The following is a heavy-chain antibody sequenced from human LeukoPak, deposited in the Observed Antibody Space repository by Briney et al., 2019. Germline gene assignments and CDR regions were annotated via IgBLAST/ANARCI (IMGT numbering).Heavy chain of an antibody. J-gene: IGHJ4*02. CDR1: GYTFTGYY. CDR2: ITPNSGDT. D-gene: IGHD3-3*01. CDR3: ARDLVGGIWSAGF. V-gene: IGHV1-2*06. Sequence: ASVKASCKTSGYTFTGYYVHWVRQAPGQGLEWMGRITPNSGDTIYAQKFQGRATMTRDTSISAAYMELNSLTSDDTAIYYCARDLVGGIWSAGFWGQGTLVTVSS.